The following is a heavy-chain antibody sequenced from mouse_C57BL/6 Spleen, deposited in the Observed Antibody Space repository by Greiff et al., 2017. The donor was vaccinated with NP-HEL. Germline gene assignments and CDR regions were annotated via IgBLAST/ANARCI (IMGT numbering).Heavy chain of an antibody. CDR1: GYTFTSYW. V-gene: IGHV1-69*01. Sequence: QVQLQQPGAELVMPGASVKLSCKASGYTFTSYWMHWVKQRPGQGLEWIGEIGPSASYTYYNHKFKGKSTLTVDKSYSTAYMQLSSLTSEDSAVYYWARSNYGSSVDYWGQGTTLTVSS. D-gene: IGHD1-1*01. CDR2: IGPSASYT. CDR3: ARSNYGSSVDY. J-gene: IGHJ2*01.